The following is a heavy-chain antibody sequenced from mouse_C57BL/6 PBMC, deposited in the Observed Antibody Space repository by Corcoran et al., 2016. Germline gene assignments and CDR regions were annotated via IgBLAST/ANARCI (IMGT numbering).Heavy chain of an antibody. CDR2: IYPGSGHT. D-gene: IGHD2-4*01. CDR3: ARGVIYYDDAGEAMDY. Sequence: QVQLKQSGAELVRPGASVKLSCKASGYTFTDYYINWVKQRPGQGLEWIARIYPGSGHTYYNEKFKGKATLTAEKSSSTAYMQLSSLTSEDSAVYFCARGVIYYDDAGEAMDYWGQGTSVTVSS. V-gene: IGHV1-76*01. J-gene: IGHJ4*01. CDR1: GYTFTDYY.